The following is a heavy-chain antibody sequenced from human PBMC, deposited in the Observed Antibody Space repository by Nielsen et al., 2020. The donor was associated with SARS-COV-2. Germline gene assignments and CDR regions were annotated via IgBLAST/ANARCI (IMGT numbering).Heavy chain of an antibody. V-gene: IGHV3-23*01. CDR1: GFTFSSYA. CDR2: ISSSGGST. J-gene: IGHJ4*02. Sequence: GESLKISCAASGFTFSSYAMSWVRQAPGKGLEWVSAISSSGGSTYYADSVKGRFTISRDNAKNSLYLQMNSLRAEDTAVYYCARVGYSSGSPWGQGTLVTVSS. CDR3: ARVGYSSGSP. D-gene: IGHD3-22*01.